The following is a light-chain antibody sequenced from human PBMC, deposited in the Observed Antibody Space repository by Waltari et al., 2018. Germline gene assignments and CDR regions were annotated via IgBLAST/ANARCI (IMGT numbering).Light chain of an antibody. J-gene: IGLJ3*02. CDR3: QSYDGRVNL. CDR1: SSNLGAGSD. CDR2: GTN. V-gene: IGLV1-40*01. Sequence: QSVLTQPPSVSGAPGQRVTIFCTWSSSNLGAGSDVHWYHHVPGTAPKLLIYGTNNRPSGVPDRFSASKSGTSASLTITGLQADDEADYYCQSYDGRVNLFGGGTKVTVL.